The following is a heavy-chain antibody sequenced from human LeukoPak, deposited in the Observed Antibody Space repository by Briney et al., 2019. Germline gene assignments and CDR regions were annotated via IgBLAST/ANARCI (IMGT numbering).Heavy chain of an antibody. D-gene: IGHD2-15*01. J-gene: IGHJ6*03. CDR1: GGSISSGSYY. V-gene: IGHV4-61*02. CDR3: ARGPYYCSGGSCYVGDYYYYMDV. CDR2: IYTSGST. Sequence: SETLSLTCTVSGGSISSGSYYWSWIRQPAGKGLEWIGRIYTSGSTNYNPSLKSRVTISVDTSKNQFSLKLSSVTAADTAVYYCARGPYYCSGGSCYVGDYYYYMDVWGKGTTVTVSS.